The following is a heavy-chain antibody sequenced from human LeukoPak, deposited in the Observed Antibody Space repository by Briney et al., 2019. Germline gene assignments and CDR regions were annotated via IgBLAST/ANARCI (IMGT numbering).Heavy chain of an antibody. D-gene: IGHD3-16*02. V-gene: IGHV3-20*04. CDR1: GFTFDDYG. J-gene: IGHJ4*02. CDR3: ARDRGNNYDYVWGSYRPYYFDY. Sequence: GGSLRLSCAASGFTFDDYGMSWVRHAPGKGLEWVSGINWNGGSTGYADSVKGRFTISRDNAKNSLYLQMNSLRAEDTALYYCARDRGNNYDYVWGSYRPYYFDYWGQGTLVTVSS. CDR2: INWNGGST.